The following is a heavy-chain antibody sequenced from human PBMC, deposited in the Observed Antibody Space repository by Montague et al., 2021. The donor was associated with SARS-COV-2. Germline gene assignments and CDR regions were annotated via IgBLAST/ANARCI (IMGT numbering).Heavy chain of an antibody. Sequence: SETLSLTCAVYGESYNPCGQSFNNYHWGWIRQSQGKGLEWIGDIKRGDTKYNPSLGSRVTISADTAKKQFSLMLTSVTAADTAVYYCARRPAPPLHLDWSQRYFDYYGLDVWGRGTAVIVS. CDR3: ARRPAPPLHLDWSQRYFDYYGLDV. CDR1: GESYNPCGQSFNNYH. V-gene: IGHV4-34*12. CDR2: IKRGDT. D-gene: IGHD3/OR15-3a*01. J-gene: IGHJ6*02.